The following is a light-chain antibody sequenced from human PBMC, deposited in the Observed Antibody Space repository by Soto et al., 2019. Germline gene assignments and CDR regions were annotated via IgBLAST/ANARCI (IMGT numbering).Light chain of an antibody. Sequence: QSALTQPASVSGSPVQSITISCTGTSSDVGGYNYVSWYQQHPGKAPKLMIYEVSNRPSGLSNRFSGSKSGNTASLTISGLQAEDEADYYCSSYTSSSTYVFGTGTKLTVL. V-gene: IGLV2-14*01. CDR2: EVS. J-gene: IGLJ1*01. CDR1: SSDVGGYNY. CDR3: SSYTSSSTYV.